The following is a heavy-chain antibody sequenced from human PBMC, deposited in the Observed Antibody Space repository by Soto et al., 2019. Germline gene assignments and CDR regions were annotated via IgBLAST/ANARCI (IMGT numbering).Heavy chain of an antibody. CDR2: TSGSGDTI. D-gene: IGHD6-6*01. V-gene: IGHV3-11*01. Sequence: GGSLRLSCAASGFTFSDYYMTWIRQAPGKGLEWVSYTSGSGDTIYYADSVKARFTISRDNAKNSLYLQMISLRADDTAAYYCASGSSPIGYWGQGTLVTVSS. CDR1: GFTFSDYY. CDR3: ASGSSPIGY. J-gene: IGHJ4*02.